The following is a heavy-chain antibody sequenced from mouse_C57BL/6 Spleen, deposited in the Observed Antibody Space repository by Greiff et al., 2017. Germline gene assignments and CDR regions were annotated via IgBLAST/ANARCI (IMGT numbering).Heavy chain of an antibody. D-gene: IGHD1-1*01. V-gene: IGHV3-6*01. CDR3: ARYGSPLYFDY. CDR1: GYSITSGYY. J-gene: IGHJ2*01. CDR2: ISYDGSN. Sequence: EVKLVESGPGLVKPSQSLSLTCSVTGYSITSGYYWNWIRQFPGNKLEWMGYISYDGSNNYNPSLKNRISITRDTSKNQFFLKLNSVTTEDTATYYCARYGSPLYFDYWGQGTTLTVSS.